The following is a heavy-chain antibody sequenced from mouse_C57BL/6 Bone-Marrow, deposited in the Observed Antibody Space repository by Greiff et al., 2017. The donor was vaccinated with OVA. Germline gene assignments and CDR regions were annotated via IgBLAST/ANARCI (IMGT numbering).Heavy chain of an antibody. CDR2: IDPSDSYT. V-gene: IGHV1-50*01. J-gene: IGHJ3*01. Sequence: VQLQQPGAELVKPGASVKLSCKASGYTFTRYWMPWVKQRPGQGLEWIGEIDPSDSYTNYNQKFKGKATLTVDTSSSTSYMQLSSLTSEDSAVYYCASAVFAYWGQGTLVTVSA. CDR1: GYTFTRYW. CDR3: ASAVFAY.